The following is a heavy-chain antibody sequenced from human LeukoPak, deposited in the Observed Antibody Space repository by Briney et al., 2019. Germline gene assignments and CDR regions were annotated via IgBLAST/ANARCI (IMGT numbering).Heavy chain of an antibody. Sequence: GESLRLSCAPFGFTFRSYDMAWVRQAPGKGLEWVAVISYDGSNKYYADSVKGRFTISRDNSKNTLYLQMNSLRAEDTAVYYCAKSVCSSTSCSDFDYWGQGTLVTVSS. CDR1: GFTFRSYD. V-gene: IGHV3-30*18. D-gene: IGHD2-2*01. CDR2: ISYDGSNK. CDR3: AKSVCSSTSCSDFDY. J-gene: IGHJ4*02.